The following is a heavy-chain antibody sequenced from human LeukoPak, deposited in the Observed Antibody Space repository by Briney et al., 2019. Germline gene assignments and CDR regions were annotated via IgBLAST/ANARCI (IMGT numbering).Heavy chain of an antibody. CDR3: AKDLGRHCSYTSCIGDY. Sequence: PGGSLRLFCAASGFTFSNYGMHWVRQAPGKGLEWVAFIRYDGSIKYYADSVKGRFTISRDNSKNTLYLQMNSLRAEDTAVYYCAKDLGRHCSYTSCIGDYWGQGTLVTVSS. V-gene: IGHV3-30*02. D-gene: IGHD2-2*01. CDR2: IRYDGSIK. CDR1: GFTFSNYG. J-gene: IGHJ4*02.